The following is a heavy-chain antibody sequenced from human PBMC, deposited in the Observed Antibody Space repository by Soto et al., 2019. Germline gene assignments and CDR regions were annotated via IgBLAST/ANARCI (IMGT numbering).Heavy chain of an antibody. J-gene: IGHJ1*01. Sequence: EVQLVESGGGLVQPGGSLRLSCEASGFTSSDHYMDWVRQAPGKGLEWVARTRNKADGYTTEYAASVKGRFTISRVDSQNSVFLQMNSLQTEDTAVYFCTRDLRYDSHSYQMDWARGTLVTVSS. CDR3: TRDLRYDSHSYQMD. D-gene: IGHD3-22*01. CDR2: TRNKADGYTT. CDR1: GFTSSDHY. V-gene: IGHV3-72*01.